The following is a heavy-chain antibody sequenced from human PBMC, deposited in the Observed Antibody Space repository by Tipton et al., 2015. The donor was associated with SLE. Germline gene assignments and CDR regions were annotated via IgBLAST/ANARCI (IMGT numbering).Heavy chain of an antibody. CDR1: NGSISSSPYY. J-gene: IGHJ4*02. CDR2: IYYSGST. D-gene: IGHD4-17*01. V-gene: IGHV4-39*07. Sequence: LRLSCTVSNGSISSSPYYWGWIRQSPGKGLEWVGSIYYSGSTYYNPSLKSRVTISVDTSRNQCSLNLTSVTAADTAVYYCARRAYGDYGFDYWGQGTLVTVSS. CDR3: ARRAYGDYGFDY.